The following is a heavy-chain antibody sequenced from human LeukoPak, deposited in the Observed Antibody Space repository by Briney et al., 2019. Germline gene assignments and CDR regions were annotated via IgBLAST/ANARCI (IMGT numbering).Heavy chain of an antibody. CDR2: INPNSGGT. CDR3: FRAAAGFVRGY. D-gene: IGHD6-13*01. Sequence: VASVKVSCTASGYTFTDYFMHWVRQAPGQGLEWMGWINPNSGGTNYAQKFQGRVTMTRDTSISTAYMELSRLRSDDTAVYYCFRAAAGFVRGYWGQGTLVTVSS. CDR1: GYTFTDYF. J-gene: IGHJ4*02. V-gene: IGHV1-2*02.